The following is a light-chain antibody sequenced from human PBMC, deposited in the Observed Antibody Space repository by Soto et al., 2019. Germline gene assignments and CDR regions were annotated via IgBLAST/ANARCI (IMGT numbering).Light chain of an antibody. J-gene: IGLJ1*01. CDR1: RRDVGGYNY. V-gene: IGLV2-14*01. CDR2: EVT. Sequence: QSALTQPASVSGSPGQSITISCTGTRRDVGGYNYVSWYQQYPGKSPKLLIYEVTHRPSGVSNRFSGSKSGNTASLTISGLQAEDEADYYRSSYTISNTLPFVFGTGTKLTVL. CDR3: SSYTISNTLPFV.